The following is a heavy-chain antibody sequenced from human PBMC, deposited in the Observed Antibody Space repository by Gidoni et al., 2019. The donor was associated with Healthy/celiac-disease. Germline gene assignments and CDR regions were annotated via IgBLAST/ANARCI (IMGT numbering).Heavy chain of an antibody. CDR3: AREYGDYGGGDFWFDP. V-gene: IGHV4-31*03. Sequence: QVPLQESVPGLVTPSQTLSLTCTVSGGSISSGGYYWSWIRQPPGKGLEWIGYIYYSGSTYYNQSLKSRVTRSVDTSKNQFSLKLSSVTAADTAVYYCAREYGDYGGGDFWFDPWGQGTLVTVSS. CDR2: IYYSGST. CDR1: GGSISSGGYY. D-gene: IGHD4-17*01. J-gene: IGHJ5*02.